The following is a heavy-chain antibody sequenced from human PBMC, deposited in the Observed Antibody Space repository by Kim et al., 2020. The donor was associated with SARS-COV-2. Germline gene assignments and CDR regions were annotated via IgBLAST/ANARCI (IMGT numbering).Heavy chain of an antibody. CDR3: ARDLRHREYSCSSTSCYFYDY. J-gene: IGHJ4*02. Sequence: SVKVSCKASGGTFSSYAISWVRQAPGQGLEWMGGIIPIFGTANYAQKFQGRVTITADESTSTAYMELSSLRSEDTAVYYCARDLRHREYSCSSTSCYFYDYWGQGTLVTVSS. V-gene: IGHV1-69*13. CDR1: GGTFSSYA. CDR2: IIPIFGTA. D-gene: IGHD2-2*01.